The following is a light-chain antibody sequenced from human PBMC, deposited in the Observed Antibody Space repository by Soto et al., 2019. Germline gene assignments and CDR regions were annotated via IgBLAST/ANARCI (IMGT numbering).Light chain of an antibody. J-gene: IGKJ1*01. CDR1: QSLSSW. CDR3: QQLGT. CDR2: DAS. Sequence: DIQLTQSPSTLSASVGDTVIITCRASQSLSSWLAWYQQKPGKVPNLLIYDASSLESGVPSRFSGSGSGTEFTLTISSLQPDDFATYYCQQLGTFGQGTKVDIK. V-gene: IGKV1-5*01.